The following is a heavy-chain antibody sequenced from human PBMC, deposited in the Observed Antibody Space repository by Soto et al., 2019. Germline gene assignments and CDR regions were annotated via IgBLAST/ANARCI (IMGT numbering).Heavy chain of an antibody. J-gene: IGHJ4*02. CDR1: GFTFSSYG. Sequence: GGSLRLSCAASGFTFSSYGMHWVRQAPGKGLEWVAVIWYDGSNKYYADSVKGRFTISRDNSKNTLYLQMNSLRAEDTAVYYCARGRGVFGYSYGYFDYWGQGTLVTVSS. D-gene: IGHD5-18*01. CDR2: IWYDGSNK. V-gene: IGHV3-33*01. CDR3: ARGRGVFGYSYGYFDY.